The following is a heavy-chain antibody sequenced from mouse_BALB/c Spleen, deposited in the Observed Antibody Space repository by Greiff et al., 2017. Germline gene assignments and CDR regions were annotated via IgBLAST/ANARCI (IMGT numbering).Heavy chain of an antibody. CDR2: ISSGSSTI. D-gene: IGHD4-1*01. CDR3: ARLTGNYAMDY. CDR1: GFTFSSFG. J-gene: IGHJ4*01. V-gene: IGHV5-17*02. Sequence: EVQGVESGGGLVQPGGSRKLSCAASGFTFSSFGMHWVRQAPEKGLEWVAYISSGSSTIYYADTVKGRFTISRDNPKNTLFLQMTSLRSEDTAMYYCARLTGNYAMDYWGQGTSVTVSS.